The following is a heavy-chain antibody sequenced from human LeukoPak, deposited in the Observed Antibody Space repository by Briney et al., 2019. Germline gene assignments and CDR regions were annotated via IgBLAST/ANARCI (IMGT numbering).Heavy chain of an antibody. CDR2: IYHSGST. CDR1: GGSISSGGYS. J-gene: IGHJ3*02. V-gene: IGHV4-30-2*01. Sequence: SETLSLTCAVSGGSISSGGYSWSWIRQPPGKGLEWIGYIYHSGSTYYNPSLKSRVTISVDRSKNQFSLKLSSVTAADTAVYYCARDRNSGVTAVDAFDIWGQGTMVTVSS. CDR3: ARDRNSGVTAVDAFDI. D-gene: IGHD2-21*02.